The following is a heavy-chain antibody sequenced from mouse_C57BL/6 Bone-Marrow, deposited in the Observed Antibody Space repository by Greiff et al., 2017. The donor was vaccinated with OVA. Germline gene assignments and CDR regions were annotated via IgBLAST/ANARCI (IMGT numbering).Heavy chain of an antibody. J-gene: IGHJ2*01. D-gene: IGHD1-1*01. V-gene: IGHV5-9-1*02. CDR1: GFTFSSYA. CDR3: TRAYYYGSSRNYFDD. CDR2: ISSGGDYI. Sequence: EVMLVESGEGLVKPGGSLKLSCAASGFTFSSYAMSWVRQTPEKRLEWVAYISSGGDYIYYADTVKGRFTISSDTARNTLYLQMSSLKSEDTAMYYCTRAYYYGSSRNYFDDWGQGTTLTVSS.